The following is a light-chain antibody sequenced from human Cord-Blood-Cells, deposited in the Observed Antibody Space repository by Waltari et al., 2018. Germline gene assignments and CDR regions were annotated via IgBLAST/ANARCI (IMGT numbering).Light chain of an antibody. Sequence: QSALTQPASVSGSPGQSITIPCTGTSSDVGGYNYVSWYQQHPGKAPKPMIYDVSNRPSGVSNRFSGSKSCNTASLTISGLQAEDEADYYCSSYTSSSTLVVFGGGTKLTVL. CDR3: SSYTSSSTLVV. J-gene: IGLJ2*01. V-gene: IGLV2-14*01. CDR1: SSDVGGYNY. CDR2: DVS.